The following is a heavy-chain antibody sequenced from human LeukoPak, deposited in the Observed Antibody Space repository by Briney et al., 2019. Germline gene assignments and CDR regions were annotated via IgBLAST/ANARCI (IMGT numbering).Heavy chain of an antibody. Sequence: SETLSLTCTVSGGSISRYYWSWIRQPPGKGLEWIGYIYYSGSTYYNPSLKSRVTISVDTSKNQFSLKLSSVTAADTAVYYCARARYYYGSGSYFDYWGQGTLVTVSS. J-gene: IGHJ4*02. V-gene: IGHV4-59*08. CDR2: IYYSGST. CDR3: ARARYYYGSGSYFDY. D-gene: IGHD3-10*01. CDR1: GGSISRYY.